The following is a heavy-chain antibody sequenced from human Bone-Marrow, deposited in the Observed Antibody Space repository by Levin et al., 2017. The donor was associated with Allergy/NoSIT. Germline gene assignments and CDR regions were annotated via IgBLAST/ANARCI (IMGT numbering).Heavy chain of an antibody. V-gene: IGHV3-30-3*01. CDR2: ISYDGSNK. Sequence: GGSLRLSCAASGFTFSSYAMHWVRQAPGKGLEWVAVISYDGSNKYYADSVKGRFTISRDNSKNTLYLQMNSLRAEDTAVYYCARDGRYRATRSSGPTPLGWGQGTLVTVSS. J-gene: IGHJ4*02. D-gene: IGHD6-19*01. CDR3: ARDGRYRATRSSGPTPLG. CDR1: GFTFSSYA.